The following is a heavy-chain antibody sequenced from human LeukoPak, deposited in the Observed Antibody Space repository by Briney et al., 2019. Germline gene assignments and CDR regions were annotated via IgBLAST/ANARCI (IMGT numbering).Heavy chain of an antibody. CDR3: ARDRAHYYGSGSAQSDY. Sequence: GGSLRLSCAASGFTFSSYGMHWVRQAPGKGLEWVAVIWYDGSNKYYADSVKGRFTISRDNSKNTLYLQMNSLRAEDTAVYYCARDRAHYYGSGSAQSDYWGQGTLVTVSS. J-gene: IGHJ4*02. CDR2: IWYDGSNK. V-gene: IGHV3-33*01. CDR1: GFTFSSYG. D-gene: IGHD3-10*01.